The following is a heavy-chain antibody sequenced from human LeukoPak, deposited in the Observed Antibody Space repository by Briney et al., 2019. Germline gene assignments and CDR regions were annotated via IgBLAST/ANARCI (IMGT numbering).Heavy chain of an antibody. V-gene: IGHV4-34*01. CDR1: GGSFSGYY. CDR3: VRGRVKGKY. Sequence: SETLSLTCAVYGGSFSGYYWTWIRQPPGKGLEWIGEINHSGDTNYNPSLKSRVTISVDTSKNQFSLKLSSVTAADTAVYYCVRGRVKGKYWGQGILVTVSS. CDR2: INHSGDT. J-gene: IGHJ4*02. D-gene: IGHD2/OR15-2a*01.